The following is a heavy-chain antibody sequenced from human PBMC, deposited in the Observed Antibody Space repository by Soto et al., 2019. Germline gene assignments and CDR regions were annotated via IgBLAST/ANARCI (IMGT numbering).Heavy chain of an antibody. V-gene: IGHV3-74*01. CDR3: ARLPNKSPQN. CDR1: GFTFSSYW. J-gene: IGHJ1*01. CDR2: ISNDGSST. Sequence: EVQLVESGRGLVQPGGSLRLSCVASGFTFSSYWMHWVRQAPGKGLVWVSSISNDGSSTSYADPVKGRFTISRDNAKNTLYLQMNSLRAEDTAVYYCARLPNKSPQNWGQGTLVIVSP.